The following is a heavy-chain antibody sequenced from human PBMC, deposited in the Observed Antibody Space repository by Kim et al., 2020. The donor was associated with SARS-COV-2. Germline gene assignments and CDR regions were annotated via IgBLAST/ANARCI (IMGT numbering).Heavy chain of an antibody. CDR2: SNAGNGNK. V-gene: IGHV1-3*01. D-gene: IGHD2-2*02. Sequence: ASVNVSCKASGYTFTSYDMHWVRQAPGKRLEWMGWSNAGNGNKKYSQKFQGRVTITRDTSASTAYMELSSRRSEDTAVYYCARPYCSSTSCYTYGMDVWGQGTTVTVSS. CDR3: ARPYCSSTSCYTYGMDV. CDR1: GYTFTSYD. J-gene: IGHJ6*02.